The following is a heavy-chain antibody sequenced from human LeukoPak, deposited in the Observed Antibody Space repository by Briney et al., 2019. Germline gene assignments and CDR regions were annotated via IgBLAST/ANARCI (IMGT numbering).Heavy chain of an antibody. V-gene: IGHV1-24*01. D-gene: IGHD6-13*01. Sequence: ASVKVSCKVSGYTLTELSMHWVRQAPGKGLEWMGGFDPEDAETIYAQKFQGRVTMTEDTSTDTAYMELSSLRSEDTAVYYCATVHQQLVRYFDYWGQGTLVTVSS. CDR2: FDPEDAET. J-gene: IGHJ4*02. CDR1: GYTLTELS. CDR3: ATVHQQLVRYFDY.